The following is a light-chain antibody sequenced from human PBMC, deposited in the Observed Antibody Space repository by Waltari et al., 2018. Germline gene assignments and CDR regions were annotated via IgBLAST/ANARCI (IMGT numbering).Light chain of an antibody. Sequence: EIVLTQSPGTLFLSPGEGATLSCRASQSVSRTLAWYQQKPGQAPRLLIYGASSRPTGIPDRFSGSWSGTDFSLAISRLEPDDSAVYFCQHYVSLPATFGQGTKVEIK. CDR3: QHYVSLPAT. CDR1: QSVSRT. V-gene: IGKV3-20*01. CDR2: GAS. J-gene: IGKJ1*01.